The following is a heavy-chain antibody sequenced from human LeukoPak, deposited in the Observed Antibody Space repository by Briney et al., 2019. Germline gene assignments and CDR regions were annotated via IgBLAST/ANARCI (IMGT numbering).Heavy chain of an antibody. V-gene: IGHV4-59*11. CDR3: ARETNYYYYYYMDV. J-gene: IGHJ6*03. Sequence: SETLSLTCTVSGGSISSHYWSRIRQPPGKGLEWIGYIYYSGSTNYNPSLKSRVTISVDTSKNQFSLKLSSVTAADTAVYYCARETNYYYYYYMDVWGKGTTVTVSS. CDR1: GGSISSHY. CDR2: IYYSGST.